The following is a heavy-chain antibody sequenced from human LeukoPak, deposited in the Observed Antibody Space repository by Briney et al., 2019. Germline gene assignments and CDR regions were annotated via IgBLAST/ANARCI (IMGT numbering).Heavy chain of an antibody. CDR3: ARDTRIAAFDY. CDR1: GGSISSGSYY. CDR2: IYTSGST. J-gene: IGHJ4*02. Sequence: PSDPLSLTCTVSGGSISSGSYYWRWIRQPAGKGLEWIGRIYTSGSTNYNPSLKSRVTISVDTSKIQFSLKLSSVTASDTAVYYCARDTRIAAFDYWGQGTLVTVSS. V-gene: IGHV4-61*02. D-gene: IGHD6-13*01.